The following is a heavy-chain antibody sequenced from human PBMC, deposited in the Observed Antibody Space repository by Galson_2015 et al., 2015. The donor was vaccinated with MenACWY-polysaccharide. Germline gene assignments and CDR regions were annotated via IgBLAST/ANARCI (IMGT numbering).Heavy chain of an antibody. CDR1: GFTFASYG. CDR3: AKYSSSSNYYYGMDV. CDR2: VSNDGSSK. V-gene: IGHV3-30*18. J-gene: IGHJ6*02. Sequence: SLRLSCAASGFTFASYGMHWVRQAPGKGLEWVAVVSNDGSSKYYADSVKGRFTISRDNPKNTLYLQMNSLRPEDTAMYYCAKYSSSSNYYYGMDVWGQGTTVTVSS. D-gene: IGHD6-6*01.